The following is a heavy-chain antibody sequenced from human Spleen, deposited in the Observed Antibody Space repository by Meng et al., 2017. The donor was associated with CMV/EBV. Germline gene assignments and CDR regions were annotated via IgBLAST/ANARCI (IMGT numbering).Heavy chain of an antibody. CDR3: ASGPFKN. CDR2: ISGSGDST. D-gene: IGHD1-26*01. V-gene: IGHV3-23*01. J-gene: IGHJ4*02. CDR1: GFTFSNYA. Sequence: GESLKISCAASGFTFSNYAMTWVRQAPGKGLEWVSSISGSGDSTYYADFVKGRFTISRDDSKNTVFLQMDSLRAEDSAVYSCASGPFKNWGQGTLVTVSS.